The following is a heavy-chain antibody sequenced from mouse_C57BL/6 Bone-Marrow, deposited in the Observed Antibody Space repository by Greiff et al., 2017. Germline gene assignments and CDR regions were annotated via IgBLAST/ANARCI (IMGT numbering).Heavy chain of an antibody. CDR2: ISSGGSYT. J-gene: IGHJ4*01. D-gene: IGHD1-1*01. CDR1: GFTFSSYG. V-gene: IGHV5-6*01. CDR3: ARQGIYYYGSSYVCHVHYYAMDY. Sequence: EVMLVESGGDLVKPGGSLKLSCAASGFTFSSYGMSWVRQTPDKRLEWVATISSGGSYTYYPDSVKGRFTISRDNAKNTLYLQMSSLKSEDTAMYYCARQGIYYYGSSYVCHVHYYAMDYWGQGTSVTVSS.